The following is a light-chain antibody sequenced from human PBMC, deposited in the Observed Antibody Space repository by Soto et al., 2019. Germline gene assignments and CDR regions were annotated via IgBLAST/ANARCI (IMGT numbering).Light chain of an antibody. CDR2: AAS. V-gene: IGKV1-5*01. CDR1: QSVSMW. J-gene: IGKJ1*01. CDR3: QQYNTYLTWT. Sequence: DPQMTQSPSTLSASIGDRVTITCRASQSVSMWLAWYQQKSGKAPRLLIYAASELESGVPSRFSGSGSRTEFTLTISSLQPEDAATYYCQQYNTYLTWTFGQGTKVEIK.